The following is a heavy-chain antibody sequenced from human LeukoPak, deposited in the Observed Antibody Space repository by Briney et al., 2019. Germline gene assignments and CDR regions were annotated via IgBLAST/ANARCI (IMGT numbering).Heavy chain of an antibody. Sequence: GGSLRLSCAASGFTFSSYSMNWVRQAPGKGLEWVSSISSSSSYIYYADSVKGRFTISRDNAKNSLYLQMNSLRAEDTAVYYCAKVLCSGGSCYWDIDYWGQGTLVTVSS. CDR1: GFTFSSYS. J-gene: IGHJ4*02. CDR2: ISSSSSYI. CDR3: AKVLCSGGSCYWDIDY. D-gene: IGHD2-15*01. V-gene: IGHV3-21*01.